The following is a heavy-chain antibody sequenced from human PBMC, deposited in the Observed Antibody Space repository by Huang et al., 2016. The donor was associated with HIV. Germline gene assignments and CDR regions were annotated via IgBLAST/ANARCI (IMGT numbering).Heavy chain of an antibody. Sequence: QVQLVESGGGVVQPGRSLRLSCAASGFPFNNHAMHWVRQAPGKGVDWVEVISNDGSNNYYADAGKGRFTISRDSSKSTLFLHMTSLRTEDTAVYYCARAKDTWDAYDIWGQGTMVMVSS. D-gene: IGHD5-18*01. CDR2: ISNDGSNN. V-gene: IGHV3-30-3*01. CDR1: GFPFNNHA. CDR3: ARAKDTWDAYDI. J-gene: IGHJ3*02.